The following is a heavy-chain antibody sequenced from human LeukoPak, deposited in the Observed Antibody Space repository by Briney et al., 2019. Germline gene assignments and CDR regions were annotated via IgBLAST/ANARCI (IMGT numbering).Heavy chain of an antibody. Sequence: GASVKVSCKVSGYTLTELSMHWVRQAPGKGLEWMGGFDPEDGETIYAQKFQGRVTMTEDTSTDTAYMELSSLRSEDTAVYYCATADVLRFLESRGNYFDYWRQGTLVTVSS. J-gene: IGHJ4*02. CDR1: GYTLTELS. CDR2: FDPEDGET. V-gene: IGHV1-24*01. D-gene: IGHD3-3*01. CDR3: ATADVLRFLESRGNYFDY.